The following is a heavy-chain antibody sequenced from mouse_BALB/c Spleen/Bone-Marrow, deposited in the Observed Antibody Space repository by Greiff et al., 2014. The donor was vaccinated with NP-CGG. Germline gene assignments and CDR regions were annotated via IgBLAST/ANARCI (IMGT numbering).Heavy chain of an antibody. V-gene: IGHV3-2*02. J-gene: IGHJ2*01. CDR1: GYSITSDYA. CDR2: ISYSGST. D-gene: IGHD4-1*02. Sequence: DVQLVESGPGLVKPSQSLSLTCTVTGYSITSDYAWNWIRQFPGNKLEWMGYISYSGSTSYNPSPKSRISITRDTSKNQLFLQLNSVTTEDTATYYCANWGPYYFDYWGQGTTLTVSS. CDR3: ANWGPYYFDY.